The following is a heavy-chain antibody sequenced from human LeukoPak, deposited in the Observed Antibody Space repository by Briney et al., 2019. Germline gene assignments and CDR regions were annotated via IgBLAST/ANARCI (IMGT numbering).Heavy chain of an antibody. V-gene: IGHV4-38-2*02. CDR2: IYHSGST. D-gene: IGHD6-19*01. CDR1: SYSISSGFY. Sequence: PSETLYLTCTVSSYSISSGFYWGWIRQPPGKGLECIGSIYHSGSTYYNPSLKSRVTISVDTSKNQFSLKLSSVTAADTAVYYCARDWLAPYWYFDLWGRGTLVTVSS. J-gene: IGHJ2*01. CDR3: ARDWLAPYWYFDL.